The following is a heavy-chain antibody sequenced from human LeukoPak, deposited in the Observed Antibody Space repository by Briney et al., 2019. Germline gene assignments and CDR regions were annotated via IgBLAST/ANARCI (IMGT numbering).Heavy chain of an antibody. CDR2: IDWDDDK. D-gene: IGHD1-1*01. CDR1: GGSVSSGSYY. V-gene: IGHV2-70*01. J-gene: IGHJ4*02. CDR3: ARIRDGTPQSYYFDY. Sequence: TLPLTCTVSGGSVSSGSYYWSWLRQPPGTALEWLALIDWDDDKYYSTSLKTRLTISKDTSKNQVVLTMTNMDPVDTATYYCARIRDGTPQSYYFDYWGQGTLVTVSS.